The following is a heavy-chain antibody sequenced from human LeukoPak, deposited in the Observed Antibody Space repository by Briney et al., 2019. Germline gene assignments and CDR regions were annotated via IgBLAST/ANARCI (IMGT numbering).Heavy chain of an antibody. CDR3: ARALVAGVTLNALDI. Sequence: GGSLRLTCAASGFSFSSYWMHWVRQVPGKGLVWVARIQYGGSTTNYADSVKGRFTISRDNAKKTLYVQMNSLRAEDTAVCYCARALVAGVTLNALDIWGQGTMVTVSS. CDR2: IQYGGSTT. V-gene: IGHV3-74*01. J-gene: IGHJ3*02. D-gene: IGHD2-15*01. CDR1: GFSFSSYW.